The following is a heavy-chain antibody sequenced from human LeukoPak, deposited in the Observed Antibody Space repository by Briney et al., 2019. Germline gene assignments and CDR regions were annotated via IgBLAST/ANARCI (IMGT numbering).Heavy chain of an antibody. CDR1: GGSISSYY. J-gene: IGHJ6*03. Sequence: SETLSLTCTVSGGSISSYYWSWIRQPAGKGLEWIGRIYTSGSTNYNPSLKSRVTISVDTSKNQFSLKLSSVTAADTAVYYCARPARTGYYYYYMDVWGKGTTVTVSS. D-gene: IGHD4-17*01. V-gene: IGHV4-4*07. CDR2: IYTSGST. CDR3: ARPARTGYYYYYMDV.